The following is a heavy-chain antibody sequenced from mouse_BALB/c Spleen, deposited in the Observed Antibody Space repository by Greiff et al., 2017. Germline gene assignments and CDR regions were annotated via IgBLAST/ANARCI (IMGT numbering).Heavy chain of an antibody. Sequence: EVKLVESGGGLVKPGGSLKLSCAASGFTFSSYAMSWVRQTPEKRLEWVASISSGGSTYYPDSVKGRFTISRDNARNILYLQMSSLRSEDTAMYYCARGLVAGYFDVWGAGTTVTVSS. CDR1: GFTFSSYA. J-gene: IGHJ1*01. CDR2: ISSGGST. CDR3: ARGLVAGYFDV. D-gene: IGHD2-2*01. V-gene: IGHV5-6-5*01.